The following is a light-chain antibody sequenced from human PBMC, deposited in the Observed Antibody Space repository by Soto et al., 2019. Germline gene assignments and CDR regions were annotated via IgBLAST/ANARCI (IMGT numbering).Light chain of an antibody. J-gene: IGKJ1*01. CDR1: QSISSW. CDR3: QQYSSRST. V-gene: IGKV1-5*01. Sequence: DIQMTQSPSTLSASVGDRVTITCRASQSISSWLAWYQQKPGTATKLLIYDAYRSESGLPSRFSGSGSGTEFTPTISSLQHGDFATYYCQQYSSRSTFGQGTKVDIK. CDR2: DAY.